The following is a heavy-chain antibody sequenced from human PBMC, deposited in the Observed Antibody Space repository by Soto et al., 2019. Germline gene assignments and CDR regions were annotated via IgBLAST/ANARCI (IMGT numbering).Heavy chain of an antibody. CDR2: SSYTGNT. J-gene: IGHJ4*02. CDR1: GASITSGNYY. CDR3: ARATIRGHQVEGQPPTSQTLDY. D-gene: IGHD1-26*01. V-gene: IGHV4-39*01. Sequence: PSETLSLTCTVSGASITSGNYYWGWIRQPPGKGLQWIGSSSYTGNTYFNPPLRSRVTISFDTSKNQFSLRLTSVTAADTAVYYCARATIRGHQVEGQPPTSQTLDYWGQGMQVTVSS.